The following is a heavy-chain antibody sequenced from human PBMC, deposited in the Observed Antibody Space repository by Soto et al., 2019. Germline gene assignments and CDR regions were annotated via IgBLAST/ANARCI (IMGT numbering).Heavy chain of an antibody. Sequence: SETLSLTCTVSGGSIRSSYYYWGWIRQPPGKGLEWIGNIYYSGSTYYNPSLKSRVTISVDTSKNQFSLKLSSVTAADTAVYYCARHLTYCSAGSCYSDFPYYGMDVWGQGTTVTVSS. CDR2: IYYSGST. CDR1: GGSIRSSYYY. CDR3: ARHLTYCSAGSCYSDFPYYGMDV. D-gene: IGHD2-15*01. J-gene: IGHJ6*02. V-gene: IGHV4-39*01.